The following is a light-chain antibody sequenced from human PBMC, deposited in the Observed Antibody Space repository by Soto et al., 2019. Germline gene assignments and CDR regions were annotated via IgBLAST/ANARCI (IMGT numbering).Light chain of an antibody. Sequence: QSALTQPASVSGSPGQSITISGTGTSSDVGSYKLVSWYQQHPGKAPKLILYEVSKRPSGVSNRFSGSKSGNTASLTISGLQAEDEADYYCCSYAGSSTVVFGGGTKLTVL. CDR1: SSDVGSYKL. CDR3: CSYAGSSTVV. V-gene: IGLV2-23*02. J-gene: IGLJ2*01. CDR2: EVS.